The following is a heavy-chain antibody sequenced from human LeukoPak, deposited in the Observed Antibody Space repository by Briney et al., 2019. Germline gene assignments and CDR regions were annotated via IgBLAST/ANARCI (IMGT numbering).Heavy chain of an antibody. Sequence: SETLSLTCAVYGGSFSGYYWSWIRQPPGKGLEWIGGIYYSGSTYYNPSLKSRVTISVDTSKNQFSLKLSSVTAADTAVYYCASAITIFGVVIRSWFDPWGQGTLVTVSS. V-gene: IGHV4-34*01. D-gene: IGHD3-3*01. CDR3: ASAITIFGVVIRSWFDP. CDR1: GGSFSGYY. J-gene: IGHJ5*02. CDR2: IYYSGST.